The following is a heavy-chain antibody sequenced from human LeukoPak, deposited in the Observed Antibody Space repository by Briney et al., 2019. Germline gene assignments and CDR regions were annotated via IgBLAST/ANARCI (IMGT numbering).Heavy chain of an antibody. CDR2: ISSSSSTI. V-gene: IGHV3-48*02. Sequence: PGGSLRLSCAASGFTFSSYSMNWVRQAPGKGLEWVSYISSSSSTIYYADSVKGRFTISRDNAKNSLYLQMNSLRDEDTAVYYCARDVLGDDILTGYYRYWGQGTLVTVSS. CDR1: GFTFSSYS. CDR3: ARDVLGDDILTGYYRY. D-gene: IGHD3-9*01. J-gene: IGHJ4*02.